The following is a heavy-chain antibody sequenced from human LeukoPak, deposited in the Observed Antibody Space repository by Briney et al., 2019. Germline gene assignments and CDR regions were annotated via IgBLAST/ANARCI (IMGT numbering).Heavy chain of an antibody. V-gene: IGHV1-2*02. J-gene: IGHJ6*03. CDR1: GYTFTGCY. CDR2: INPNSGGT. Sequence: ASVKVSCKASGYTFTGCYMHWVRQAPGQGLEGMGWINPNSGGTNYAQKFQGRVTMTRDTSISTAYMELSRLRSDDTAVYYCARGTQHYYYYMDVWGKGTTVTVSS. CDR3: ARGTQHYYYYMDV. D-gene: IGHD6-13*01.